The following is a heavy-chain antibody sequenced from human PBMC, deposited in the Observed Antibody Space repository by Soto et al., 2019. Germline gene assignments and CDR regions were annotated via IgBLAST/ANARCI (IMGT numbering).Heavy chain of an antibody. V-gene: IGHV1-69*13. CDR3: ASGGHDYSNRRNWFDP. J-gene: IGHJ5*02. Sequence: ASVKVSCKVSGGTFSSYAISWVRQAPGQGLEWMGGIIPIFGTANYAQKFQGRVTITADESTSTAYMELSSLRSEDTAVYYCASGGHDYSNRRNWFDPWGQGTLVTVSS. CDR2: IIPIFGTA. D-gene: IGHD4-4*01. CDR1: GGTFSSYA.